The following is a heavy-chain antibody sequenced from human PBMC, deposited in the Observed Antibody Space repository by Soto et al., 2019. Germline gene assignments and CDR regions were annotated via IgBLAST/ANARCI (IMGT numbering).Heavy chain of an antibody. Sequence: SETLSLTCTVSGGSISSPLLYWVWIRQPPGKGLQWIGSMYYSGTTYYNPSLQSRVTISVDTSKNRFSLNLNSVTAADKAVYYGARYRYGGYFDIWGQGTMV. D-gene: IGHD3-16*01. V-gene: IGHV4-39*01. CDR1: GGSISSPLLY. CDR3: ARYRYGGYFDI. CDR2: MYYSGTT. J-gene: IGHJ4*02.